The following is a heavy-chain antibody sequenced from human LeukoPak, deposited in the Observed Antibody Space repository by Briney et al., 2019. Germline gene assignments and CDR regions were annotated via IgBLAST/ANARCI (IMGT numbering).Heavy chain of an antibody. D-gene: IGHD5-18*01. Sequence: PGGSLRLSCAASGLTFSNYAMSWVRQAPGKGLEWVSAISESGTGTYYADSVKGRFTISRDNSKNTLSPQMNSLRAEDTAVYYCAKDIAQGYTYGSIEQDYWGQGTLVTVSS. J-gene: IGHJ4*02. CDR3: AKDIAQGYTYGSIEQDY. V-gene: IGHV3-23*01. CDR1: GLTFSNYA. CDR2: ISESGTGT.